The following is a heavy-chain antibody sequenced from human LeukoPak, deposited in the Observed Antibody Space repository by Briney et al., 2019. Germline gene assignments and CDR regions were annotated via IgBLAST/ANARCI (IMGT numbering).Heavy chain of an antibody. V-gene: IGHV3-23*01. J-gene: IGHJ4*02. CDR1: GFIVSSNY. CDR2: ISGSGGST. Sequence: TGGSLRLSCAASGFIVSSNYMSWVRQAPGKGLEWVSAISGSGGSTYYADSVKGRFTISRDNSKNTLYLQMNSLRAEDTAVYYCAKDKYSGSYYFDYWGQGTLVTVSS. D-gene: IGHD1-26*01. CDR3: AKDKYSGSYYFDY.